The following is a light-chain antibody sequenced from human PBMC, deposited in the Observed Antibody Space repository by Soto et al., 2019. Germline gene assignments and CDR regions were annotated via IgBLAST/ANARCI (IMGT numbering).Light chain of an antibody. CDR2: AAS. V-gene: IGKV1-9*01. CDR3: QQLNSYPLT. J-gene: IGKJ3*01. Sequence: DIQLTQSPSFLSASVGDRVTITCRASQGISSYLAWYQQKPGKAPKRLIYAASTLQSGVPSRFSGSGSWTEFTLTISSLQPEDFATYYCQQLNSYPLTFGPGTKVDIK. CDR1: QGISSY.